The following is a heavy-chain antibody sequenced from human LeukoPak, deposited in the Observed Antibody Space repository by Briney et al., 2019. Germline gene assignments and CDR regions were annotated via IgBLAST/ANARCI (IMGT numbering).Heavy chain of an antibody. CDR1: GGSISSYY. J-gene: IGHJ6*02. Sequence: SETLSLTCTVSGGSISSYYWSLIRRPPGKGLEWIGYIYNSGSTNYNPSLKSRVTISVDTSKNQFSLKLSSVTAADTAVYYCARSRIAAAGPYYYGMDVWGQGTTVTVSS. V-gene: IGHV4-59*08. CDR3: ARSRIAAAGPYYYGMDV. CDR2: IYNSGST. D-gene: IGHD6-13*01.